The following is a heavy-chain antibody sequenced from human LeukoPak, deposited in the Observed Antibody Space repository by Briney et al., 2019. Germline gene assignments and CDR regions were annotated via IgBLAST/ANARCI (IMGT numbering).Heavy chain of an antibody. D-gene: IGHD2-8*01. CDR2: IGGGGGAIT. CDR1: GFTFSDFA. CDR3: AKDSIQRNGVYDAFDI. Sequence: GGSLRLSCAASGFTFSDFAMNWVRQAPGKGLEWVAHIGGGGGAITHYADSVEGRFTISRDNSINTFYLQMTSLRAEDTAVFYCAKDSIQRNGVYDAFDIWGQGTMVTVAS. J-gene: IGHJ3*02. V-gene: IGHV3-23*01.